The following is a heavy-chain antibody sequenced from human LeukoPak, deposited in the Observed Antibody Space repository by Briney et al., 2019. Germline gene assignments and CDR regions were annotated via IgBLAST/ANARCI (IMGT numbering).Heavy chain of an antibody. Sequence: GGSLRLSCTASGFTFSTYWMSWVRQAPGKGPECVANIKPDGSDKYYVDSMKGRFTISRDNAKNSLYLQMNNLRAEDTAVYYCAREGFPPGVLHWGQGTLVTVSS. D-gene: IGHD2-2*01. J-gene: IGHJ1*01. CDR1: GFTFSTYW. V-gene: IGHV3-7*01. CDR3: AREGFPPGVLH. CDR2: IKPDGSDK.